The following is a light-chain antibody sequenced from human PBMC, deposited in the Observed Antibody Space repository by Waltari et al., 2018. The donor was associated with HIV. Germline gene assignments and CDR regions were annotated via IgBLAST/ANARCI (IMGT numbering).Light chain of an antibody. CDR3: QSTDVRGSQVI. Sequence: SYELAQPFSVSVSPGQTAAITCFGDALANQYTNWYQQKPGQYPVLVICKDNERPSGVPERFSGSRSGTTVTLTISGVQAEDEADYYCQSTDVRGSQVIFGGGTKLTVL. V-gene: IGLV3-25*03. CDR1: ALANQY. J-gene: IGLJ2*01. CDR2: KDN.